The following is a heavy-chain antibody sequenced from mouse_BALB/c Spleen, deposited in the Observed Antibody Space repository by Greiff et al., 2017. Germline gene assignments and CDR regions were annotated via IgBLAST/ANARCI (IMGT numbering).Heavy chain of an antibody. CDR1: GFTFSSYA. J-gene: IGHJ2*01. D-gene: IGHD1-1*01. Sequence: EVMLVESGGGLVKPGGSLKLSCAASGFTFSSYAMSWVRQTPEKRLEWVASISSGGSTYYPDSVKGRFTISRDNARNILYLQMSSLRSEDTAMYYCAREADGSLDYWGQGTTLTVAS. CDR2: ISSGGST. CDR3: AREADGSLDY. V-gene: IGHV5-6-5*01.